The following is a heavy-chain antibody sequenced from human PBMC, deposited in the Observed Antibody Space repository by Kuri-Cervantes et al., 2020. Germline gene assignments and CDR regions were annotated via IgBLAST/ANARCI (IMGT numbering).Heavy chain of an antibody. D-gene: IGHD3-10*01. CDR2: IYHSGST. CDR1: GYSISSGYY. Sequence: SETLSLTCTVSGYSISSGYYWGWIRQPPGKGLEWIGSIYHSGSTYYNPSLKSRVTISVDTSKNQFSLKLSSVTAADTAVYYCARFGESWTDYWGQGTLVTVSS. J-gene: IGHJ4*02. V-gene: IGHV4-38-2*02. CDR3: ARFGESWTDY.